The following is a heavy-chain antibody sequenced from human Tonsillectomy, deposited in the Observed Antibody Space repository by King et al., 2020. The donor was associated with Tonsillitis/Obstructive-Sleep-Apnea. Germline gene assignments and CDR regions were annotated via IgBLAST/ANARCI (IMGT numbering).Heavy chain of an antibody. V-gene: IGHV4-59*01. CDR1: GGSISSYY. D-gene: IGHD6-13*01. Sequence: HVQLQESGPGLVKPSETLSLTCTVSGGSISSYYWSWIRQPPGKGLEWIGYIYDSGNTNYNPSLKSRVTISVVTSKNQFSLRLSSVTAADTAVYYCARNLGITAAGRDYGLDVWGQGTTVIVS. J-gene: IGHJ6*02. CDR2: IYDSGNT. CDR3: ARNLGITAAGRDYGLDV.